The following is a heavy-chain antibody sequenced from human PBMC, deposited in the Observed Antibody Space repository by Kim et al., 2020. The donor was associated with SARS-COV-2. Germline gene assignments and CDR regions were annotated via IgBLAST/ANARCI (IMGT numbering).Heavy chain of an antibody. CDR3: ARFAVVTGGDY. J-gene: IGHJ4*02. V-gene: IGHV3-74*01. Sequence: GGSLRLSCAASGFTFSNYWMHWVRQTPGKGLVWVSRIINDGSGADYADSVKGRFTISRDNAKSTLYLQMDSLTEDDTAVYYCARFAVVTGGDYWGQGTLVTVSS. D-gene: IGHD2-21*01. CDR2: IINDGSGA. CDR1: GFTFSNYW.